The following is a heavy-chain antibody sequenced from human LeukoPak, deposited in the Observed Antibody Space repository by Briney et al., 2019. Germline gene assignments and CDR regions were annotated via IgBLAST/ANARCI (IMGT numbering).Heavy chain of an antibody. CDR2: ISGDGGST. CDR1: GFTFDDYA. D-gene: IGHD3-10*01. CDR3: AKDLVWFGELRGYGMDV. Sequence: GGSLRLSCAASGFTFDDYAMHWVRQAPGKGLEWVSLISGDGGSTYYADSVKGRFTISRDNSKNSLYLQMNSLRTEDTALYYCAKDLVWFGELRGYGMDVWGQGTTVTVSS. J-gene: IGHJ6*02. V-gene: IGHV3-43*02.